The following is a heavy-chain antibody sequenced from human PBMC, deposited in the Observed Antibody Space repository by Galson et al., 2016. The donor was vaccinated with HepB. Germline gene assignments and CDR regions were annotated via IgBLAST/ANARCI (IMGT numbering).Heavy chain of an antibody. CDR2: IYYSGST. Sequence: SETLSLTCTVSGGSISSYYWSWIRQPPGKGLEWIGYIYYSGSTNYNPSLKSRVTISVDTSKNQFSLKLSSVTAADTAVYYCARDLTGCDFWSGYSYGMDVWGQGTTITVSS. D-gene: IGHD3-3*01. J-gene: IGHJ6*02. V-gene: IGHV4-59*01. CDR3: ARDLTGCDFWSGYSYGMDV. CDR1: GGSISSYY.